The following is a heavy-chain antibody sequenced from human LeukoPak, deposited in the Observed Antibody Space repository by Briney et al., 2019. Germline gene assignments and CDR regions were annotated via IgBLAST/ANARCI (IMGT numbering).Heavy chain of an antibody. J-gene: IGHJ4*02. D-gene: IGHD3-22*01. Sequence: SSETLSLTCAVSGGSISSGGYSWSWIRQPPGKGLEWIGYIYHSGSTYYNPSLKSRVTISVDRSKNQFSLKLSSVTAADTAVYYCARGRISGYYYDSSGYVRYYFDYWGQGTLVTVSS. CDR2: IYHSGST. V-gene: IGHV4-30-2*01. CDR3: ARGRISGYYYDSSGYVRYYFDY. CDR1: GGSISSGGYS.